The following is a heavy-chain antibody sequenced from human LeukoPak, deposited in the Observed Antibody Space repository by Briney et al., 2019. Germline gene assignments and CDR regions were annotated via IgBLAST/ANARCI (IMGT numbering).Heavy chain of an antibody. D-gene: IGHD6-6*01. V-gene: IGHV3-23*01. Sequence: GGSLRLSCAASGFTFSSYAMSWVRQAPGKGLEWVSAISGSGGSTYYADSVKGRFTISRDNSKNTLYLQMNSLRAEDTALYYCVKASSSSPQYNWFDAWGQGTLVTVSS. CDR3: VKASSSSPQYNWFDA. CDR2: ISGSGGST. CDR1: GFTFSSYA. J-gene: IGHJ5*02.